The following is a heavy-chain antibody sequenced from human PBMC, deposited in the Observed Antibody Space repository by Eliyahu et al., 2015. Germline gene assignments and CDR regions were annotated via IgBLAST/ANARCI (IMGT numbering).Heavy chain of an antibody. Sequence: PGGSLRLSCAAPGFIFDDYAMHWVRQVPGKGLEWVAVINWNSGDIAYADSVKGRFTISRDNAKNSLYLYMNSLRPEDTALYFCAKPRQLWCDAFDMWGQGTMVTVSS. CDR1: GFIFDDYA. CDR2: INWNSGDI. CDR3: AKPRQLWCDAFDM. D-gene: IGHD4/OR15-4a*01. J-gene: IGHJ3*02. V-gene: IGHV3-9*01.